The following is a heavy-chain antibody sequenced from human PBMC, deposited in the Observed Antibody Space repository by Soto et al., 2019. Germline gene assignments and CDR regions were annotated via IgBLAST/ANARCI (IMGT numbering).Heavy chain of an antibody. V-gene: IGHV3-30-3*01. J-gene: IGHJ5*02. D-gene: IGHD3-3*01. CDR3: APHLWSSLFSSSWFDP. CDR2: ISYDGSNK. Sequence: QVQLVESGGGVVQPGRSLRLSCAASGFTFSSYAMHWVRQAPGKGLEWVAVISYDGSNKYYADSVKGRFTISRDNSKNTLYLQMNSLRAEDTAVYYCAPHLWSSLFSSSWFDPWGQGTLVTVSS. CDR1: GFTFSSYA.